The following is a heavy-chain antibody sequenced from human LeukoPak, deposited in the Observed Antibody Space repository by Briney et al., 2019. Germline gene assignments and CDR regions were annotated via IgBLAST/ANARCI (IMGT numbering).Heavy chain of an antibody. D-gene: IGHD1-26*01. Sequence: GGSLRLSCAASGFIFSNYGMHWVRQAPGKGLEWVALIRYDGSNGYYADSVKGRFTIARDNSKNTLYLQMNSLRADDTAVYYCAKDPAYSGSYSAYYYFDYWGQGTLVTVSS. CDR1: GFIFSNYG. CDR3: AKDPAYSGSYSAYYYFDY. CDR2: IRYDGSNG. V-gene: IGHV3-30*02. J-gene: IGHJ4*02.